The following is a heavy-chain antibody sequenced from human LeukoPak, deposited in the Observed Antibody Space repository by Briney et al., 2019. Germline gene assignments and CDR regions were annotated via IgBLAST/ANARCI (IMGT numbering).Heavy chain of an antibody. V-gene: IGHV3-21*01. D-gene: IGHD3-10*01. J-gene: IGHJ4*02. CDR2: ISSSSSYI. CDR1: GFTFSSYS. CDR3: ARASRPYGSGSSDY. Sequence: GGSLRLSCAASGFTFSSYSMNWVRQAPGKGLEWVSSISSSSSYIYYADSVKGRFTISRDNAKNSLYLQMNSLRAEDTAVYYCARASRPYGSGSSDYWGQGTLVTVSS.